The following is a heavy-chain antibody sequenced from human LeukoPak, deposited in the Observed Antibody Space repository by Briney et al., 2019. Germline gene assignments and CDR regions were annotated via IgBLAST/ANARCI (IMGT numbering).Heavy chain of an antibody. D-gene: IGHD6-13*01. V-gene: IGHV5-51*01. CDR3: ARGGVGYSSSWYVPYYYYYMDV. Sequence: EESLKISCKGSGYSFTSYWIGWVRQMPGKGLEWMGIIYPGDSDTRYSPSFQGQVTISADKSISTAYLQWSSLKASDSAMYYCARGGVGYSSSWYVPYYYYYMDVWGKGTTVTVSS. CDR1: GYSFTSYW. J-gene: IGHJ6*03. CDR2: IYPGDSDT.